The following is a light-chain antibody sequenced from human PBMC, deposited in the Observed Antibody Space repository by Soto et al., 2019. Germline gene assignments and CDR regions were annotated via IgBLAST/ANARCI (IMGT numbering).Light chain of an antibody. V-gene: IGLV2-11*01. Sequence: QSVLTQPPSVSGFPGQSVPISCLGPSSDVGAYNYVSWYQQHPGKAPKLMIYDVSNRPSGVSDRLFGSKSGNTASLSISGLQAEDEADYCCCSYTSRSTYVFGTGTKVTVL. CDR1: SSDVGAYNY. CDR2: DVS. J-gene: IGLJ1*01. CDR3: CSYTSRSTYV.